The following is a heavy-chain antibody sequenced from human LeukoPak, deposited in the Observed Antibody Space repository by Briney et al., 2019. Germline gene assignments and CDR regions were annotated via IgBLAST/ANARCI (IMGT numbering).Heavy chain of an antibody. J-gene: IGHJ5*02. CDR1: GYTFNYFA. CDR3: ARDGSGSQGVNWFDP. D-gene: IGHD3-10*01. Sequence: GASVKVSCKASGYTFNYFAMHWVRQAPGQSLEWMGRINVDNGDTLYSQKFQGRVTITRDTSASTVYMELNSLRSEDTAIYYCARDGSGSQGVNWFDPWGQGTLVTISS. V-gene: IGHV1-3*01. CDR2: INVDNGDT.